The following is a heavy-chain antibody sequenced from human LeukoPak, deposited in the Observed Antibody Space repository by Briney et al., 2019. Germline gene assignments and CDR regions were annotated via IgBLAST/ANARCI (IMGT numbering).Heavy chain of an antibody. CDR3: ARDILDTAMFQGDY. Sequence: GSLRLSCAASGFTFSSYSMNWVRQAPGKGLEWVSSISSSSSYIYYADSVKGRFTISRDNAKNSLYLQMNSLRAEDTAVYYCARDILDTAMFQGDYWGQGTLVTVSS. CDR2: ISSSSSYI. CDR1: GFTFSSYS. D-gene: IGHD5-18*01. J-gene: IGHJ4*02. V-gene: IGHV3-21*01.